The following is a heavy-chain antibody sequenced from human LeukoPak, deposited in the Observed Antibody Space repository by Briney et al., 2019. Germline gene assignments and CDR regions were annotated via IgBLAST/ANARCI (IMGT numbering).Heavy chain of an antibody. V-gene: IGHV3-9*03. CDR3: VRSLNYDFWSGYLDY. J-gene: IGHJ4*02. D-gene: IGHD3-3*01. Sequence: GGSLRLSCAASGFTFDDYAMHWVRQAPGKGLEWVSGISWNSGSIGYADSVKGRFTISRDNAKNSLYLQMNSLRAEDMALYYCVRSLNYDFWSGYLDYWGQGTLVTVSS. CDR1: GFTFDDYA. CDR2: ISWNSGSI.